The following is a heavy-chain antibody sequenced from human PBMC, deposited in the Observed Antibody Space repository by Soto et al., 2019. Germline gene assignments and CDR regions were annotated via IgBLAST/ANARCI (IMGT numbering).Heavy chain of an antibody. D-gene: IGHD5-12*01. J-gene: IGHJ5*02. CDR2: IFYDGSRK. CDR1: GFTFRRYG. CDR3: VREESDNDGNWFDP. Sequence: QVQLVESGGGVVQPGRSLKLSCAASGFTFRRYGMHWVRQAPGKGLEWVAVIFYDGSRKEYAASLKGRFTISRDNSKNTLYLQMNSLRAEDTAMYYCVREESDNDGNWFDPWGQGTLVTVSS. V-gene: IGHV3-33*01.